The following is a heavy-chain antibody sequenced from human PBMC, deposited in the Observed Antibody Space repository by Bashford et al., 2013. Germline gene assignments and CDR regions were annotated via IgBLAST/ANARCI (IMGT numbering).Heavy chain of an antibody. CDR2: ISYDGSNK. J-gene: IGHJ6*03. V-gene: IGHV3-30*04. CDR3: ARGPGITIFGVVREYYMDV. Sequence: VRQAPGKGLEWVAVISYDGSNKYYADSVKGRFTISRDNSKNTLYLQMNSLRAEDTAVYYCARGPGITIFGVVREYYMDVWGKGTTVTVSS. D-gene: IGHD3-3*01.